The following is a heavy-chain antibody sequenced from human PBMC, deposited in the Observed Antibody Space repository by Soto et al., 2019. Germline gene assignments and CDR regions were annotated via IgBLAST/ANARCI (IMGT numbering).Heavy chain of an antibody. V-gene: IGHV1-18*04. CDR2: ISAYNGNT. D-gene: IGHD6-13*01. CDR3: ARNRDDSSSWDAFDI. Sequence: ASVKVSCKASGYTFTSYGISWVRQAPGQGLEWMGWISAYNGNTNYAQKLQGRVTMTTDTSTSTAYMELRSLRSDATAVYYCARNRDDSSSWDAFDIWGQGTSVTVSS. CDR1: GYTFTSYG. J-gene: IGHJ3*02.